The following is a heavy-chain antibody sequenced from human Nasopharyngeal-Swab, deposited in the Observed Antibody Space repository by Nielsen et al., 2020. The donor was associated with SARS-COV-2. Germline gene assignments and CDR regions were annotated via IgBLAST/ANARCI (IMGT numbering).Heavy chain of an antibody. V-gene: IGHV3-48*03. J-gene: IGHJ3*02. Sequence: GGSLRLSGAASGFTFSSYEMYWVLHAPGKGLDWDSYISTGARTIYYADSVKGRFTISRDNSKNSLYLQMNSLRADDTAVYYCARDASDMGPIWNRTWYAFDIWGQGTMVTVSS. CDR2: ISTGARTI. CDR3: ARDASDMGPIWNRTWYAFDI. CDR1: GFTFSSYE. D-gene: IGHD1-14*01.